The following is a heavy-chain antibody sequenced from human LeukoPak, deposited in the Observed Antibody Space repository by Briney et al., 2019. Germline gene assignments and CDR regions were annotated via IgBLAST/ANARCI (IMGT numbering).Heavy chain of an antibody. V-gene: IGHV4-30-4*01. CDR2: IYYSGST. Sequence: PSETLSLTCTVSGGSISSGDYYWSWIRQPPGKGLEWIGYIYYSGSTYYNPSLKSRVTISVDTSKNQFSLKLSSVTAADTAVYYCARDTIRGYDSDYWGQGTLVTVSS. J-gene: IGHJ4*02. CDR1: GGSISSGDYY. CDR3: ARDTIRGYDSDY. D-gene: IGHD5-12*01.